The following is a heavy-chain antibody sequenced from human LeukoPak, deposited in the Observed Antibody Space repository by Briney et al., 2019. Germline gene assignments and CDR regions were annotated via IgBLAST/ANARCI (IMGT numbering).Heavy chain of an antibody. CDR2: INPNSGGT. J-gene: IGHJ6*02. V-gene: IGHV1-2*02. Sequence: ASVNVSFKASGYTFTDYYMHWVRQAPGQGLDWLGWINPNSGGTNYAQKFQGRVTMTRDTSISTAYMELSRLRSGDTAVYYCASADGGDTYYYGMDVWGQGTTVTVSS. D-gene: IGHD4-23*01. CDR3: ASADGGDTYYYGMDV. CDR1: GYTFTDYY.